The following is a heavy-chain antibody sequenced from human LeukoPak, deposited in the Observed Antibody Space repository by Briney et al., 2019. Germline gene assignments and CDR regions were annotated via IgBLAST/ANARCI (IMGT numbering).Heavy chain of an antibody. D-gene: IGHD3-10*01. CDR1: GFTFSSYG. J-gene: IGHJ4*02. Sequence: GGSLRLSCAASGFTFSSYGMHWVRQAPGKGLEWVAVISYDGSNKYYADSVKGRFTISRDNSKNTLYLQMNSLRAEDTAVYYCAREAVFGSFDYWGQGTLVTVSS. CDR3: AREAVFGSFDY. CDR2: ISYDGSNK. V-gene: IGHV3-30*03.